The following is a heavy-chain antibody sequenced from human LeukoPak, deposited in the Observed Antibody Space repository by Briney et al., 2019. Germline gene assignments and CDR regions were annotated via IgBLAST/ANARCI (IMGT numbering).Heavy chain of an antibody. V-gene: IGHV1-2*04. D-gene: IGHD2-2*02. J-gene: IGHJ4*02. Sequence: ASVKVSCKSSGYTFTGYYMHWVRQAPGQGLEWMGWINPNSGGTNYAQKFQGWVTMTRDTSISTAYMELSSLRSDDTAVYYCARWVQYCSSTSCYIKNDYWGQGTLVTVSS. CDR2: INPNSGGT. CDR3: ARWVQYCSSTSCYIKNDY. CDR1: GYTFTGYY.